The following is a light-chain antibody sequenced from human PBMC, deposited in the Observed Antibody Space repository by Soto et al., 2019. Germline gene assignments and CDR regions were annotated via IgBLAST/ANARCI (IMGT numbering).Light chain of an antibody. Sequence: DIVMTQSPDSLAVYLGERATINCKSSQSLFFSSNNNDYLAWYQQKRGQPPKLLIYWASTRESGVPDRFSGSGSGTDVTLAISSLQAEDVAVYFCQQYYSTLQTFGQGSKVEIK. CDR1: QSLFFSSNNNDY. CDR3: QQYYSTLQT. J-gene: IGKJ1*01. V-gene: IGKV4-1*01. CDR2: WAS.